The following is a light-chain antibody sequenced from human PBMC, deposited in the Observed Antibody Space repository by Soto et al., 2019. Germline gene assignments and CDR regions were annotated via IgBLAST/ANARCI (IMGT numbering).Light chain of an antibody. Sequence: MMMTQSPATLSVSPGERVTLSCRTSHSVNSHVAWYQQKPGQAPRLLIYNVSTTATGIPDRISGSGSGTEFTLTISSLQSDDLAVYYCQQYNNWPPTFGRGTRLEIK. V-gene: IGKV3-15*01. CDR1: HSVNSH. CDR2: NVS. J-gene: IGKJ5*01. CDR3: QQYNNWPPT.